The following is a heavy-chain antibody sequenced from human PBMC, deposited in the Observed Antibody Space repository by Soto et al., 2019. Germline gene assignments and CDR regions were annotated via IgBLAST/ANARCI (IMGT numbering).Heavy chain of an antibody. CDR1: GGSISSGGYY. CDR3: AREYYYDSSGYRLPNDAFDI. D-gene: IGHD3-22*01. J-gene: IGHJ3*02. Sequence: SETLSLTCTVSGGSISSGGYYWSWIRQHPGKGLEWIGYIYYSGSTYYNPSLKSRVTISVDTSKNQISLKLNSVTAADTAVYYCAREYYYDSSGYRLPNDAFDIWGQGTMVTVSS. CDR2: IYYSGST. V-gene: IGHV4-31*03.